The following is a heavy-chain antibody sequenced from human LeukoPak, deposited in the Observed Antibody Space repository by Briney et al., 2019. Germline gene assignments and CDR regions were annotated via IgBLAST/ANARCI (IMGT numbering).Heavy chain of an antibody. CDR2: INHSGST. CDR1: GGSFSGYY. J-gene: IGHJ1*01. D-gene: IGHD6-19*01. CDR3: ARRRLVLGYSQH. V-gene: IGHV4-34*01. Sequence: PSETLSLTCAVYGGSFSGYYWSWIRQPPGKGLEWIGEINHSGSTNYNPSLKSRVTISVDTSKNQFSLKLSSVTAADTAVYYCARRRLVLGYSQHWGQGTLVTVSS.